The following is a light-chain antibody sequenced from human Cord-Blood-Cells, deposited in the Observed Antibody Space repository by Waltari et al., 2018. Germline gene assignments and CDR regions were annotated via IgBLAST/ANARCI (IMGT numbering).Light chain of an antibody. CDR3: QQSYSTPYS. V-gene: IGKV1-39*01. CDR2: AAS. CDR1: QSISSY. Sequence: DIQMTQSPSSLSASVGDRVTITCRASQSISSYLNWYQQKPGTAPKLLIYAASSLQSEVPSRFSCSGAGTDFTLTISSLQPEYFATYYCQQSYSTPYSFGQGTKLEIK. J-gene: IGKJ2*03.